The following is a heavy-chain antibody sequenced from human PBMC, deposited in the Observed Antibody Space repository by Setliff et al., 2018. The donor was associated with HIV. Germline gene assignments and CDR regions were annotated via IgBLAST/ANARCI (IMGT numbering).Heavy chain of an antibody. Sequence: PGGSLRLSCAASGFTFSSYSMNWVRQAPGKGLEWVSSISSSSSYIYYADSAKGRFTISRDNAKNSLYLQMNSLRAEDTAVYYCARDYSYYYYYGMDVWGQGTTVIVSS. J-gene: IGHJ6*02. CDR2: ISSSSSYI. V-gene: IGHV3-21*01. CDR1: GFTFSSYS. CDR3: ARDYSYYYYYGMDV. D-gene: IGHD2-15*01.